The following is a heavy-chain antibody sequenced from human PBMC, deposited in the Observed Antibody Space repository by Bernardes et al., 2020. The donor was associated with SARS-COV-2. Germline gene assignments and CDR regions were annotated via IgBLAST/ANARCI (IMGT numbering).Heavy chain of an antibody. V-gene: IGHV3-30*18. D-gene: IGHD2-15*01. J-gene: IGHJ6*02. CDR3: VKDRSGGRVGMDV. Sequence: GGSLRLSCAASGFDFGRYGLHWGRRAPGKGLQWVAVIPYDGGYQYYSDSVKGRFIISRDNSKNLLYLQMNRLTPEDTATYYCVKDRSGGRVGMDVWGQGTTVTVSS. CDR2: IPYDGGYQ. CDR1: GFDFGRYG.